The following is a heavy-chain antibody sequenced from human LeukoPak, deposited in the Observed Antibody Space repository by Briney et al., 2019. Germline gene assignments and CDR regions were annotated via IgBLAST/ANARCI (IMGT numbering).Heavy chain of an antibody. V-gene: IGHV4-4*07. D-gene: IGHD1-26*01. J-gene: IGHJ4*02. Sequence: PSETPSLTCTVSGGSISGYFWAWIRRPAGKGLEWIGRIYSSGSTNYNLSLKSRVTMSVDTSKNQFSLGLSSVTAADTAVYYCAREARGGSTYFDNWGQGTLVTVSS. CDR1: GGSISGYF. CDR3: AREARGGSTYFDN. CDR2: IYSSGST.